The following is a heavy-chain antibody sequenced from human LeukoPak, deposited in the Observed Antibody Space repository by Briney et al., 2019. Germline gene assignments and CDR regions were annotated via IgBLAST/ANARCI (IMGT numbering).Heavy chain of an antibody. CDR2: INHSGGA. CDR3: ARVPLRFLEPFDY. Sequence: RTSETLSLTCAVYGGSFIGYYWSWIRQPPGKELEWIGEINHSGGANYNPSLKSRVTISADTSKSQFSLKLGSVTAADTAVCYCARVPLRFLEPFDYWGQGTLVTVSS. D-gene: IGHD3-3*01. J-gene: IGHJ4*02. CDR1: GGSFIGYY. V-gene: IGHV4-34*01.